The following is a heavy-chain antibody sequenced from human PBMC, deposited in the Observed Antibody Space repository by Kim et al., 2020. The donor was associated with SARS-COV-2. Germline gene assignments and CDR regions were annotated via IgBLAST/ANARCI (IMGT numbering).Heavy chain of an antibody. CDR3: ARDFPPPMYYDFWSGYYWGWFDP. J-gene: IGHJ5*02. CDR2: INTNTGNP. Sequence: ASVKVSCKASGYTFTSYAMNWVRQAPGQGLEWMGWINTNTGNPTYAQGFTGRFVFSLDTSVSTAYLQISSLKAEDTAVYYCARDFPPPMYYDFWSGYYWGWFDPWGQGTLVTVSS. V-gene: IGHV7-4-1*02. D-gene: IGHD3-3*01. CDR1: GYTFTSYA.